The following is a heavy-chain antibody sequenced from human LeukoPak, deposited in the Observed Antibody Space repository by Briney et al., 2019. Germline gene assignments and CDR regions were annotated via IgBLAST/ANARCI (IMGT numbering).Heavy chain of an antibody. CDR2: IKSNTDGGTT. D-gene: IGHD6-13*01. CDR1: GFTFSNAW. J-gene: IGHJ4*02. CDR3: TTGSYSSSWALDY. Sequence: GGSLRLSCAASGFTFSNAWMSWVRQAPGKGLEWVGRIKSNTDGGTTDYAAPVKGRFTISRDDSKNTLYLQMNSLKTEDTAVYYCTTGSYSSSWALDYWGQGTLVTVSS. V-gene: IGHV3-15*01.